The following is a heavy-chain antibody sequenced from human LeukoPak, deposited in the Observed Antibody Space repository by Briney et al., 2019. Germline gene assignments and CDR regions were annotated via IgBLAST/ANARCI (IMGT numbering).Heavy chain of an antibody. CDR3: ARVRSVGGNPHAFNI. Sequence: GGSLRLSCVASGVTFSNYWMTWARQAPGKGLEWVANINQDGSKTSYGDFVRGRFTISRDNAKNSLYLQMNSLRVEDTALYYCARVRSVGGNPHAFNIWGQGTMVTVSS. J-gene: IGHJ3*02. CDR2: INQDGSKT. V-gene: IGHV3-7*01. CDR1: GVTFSNYW. D-gene: IGHD4-23*01.